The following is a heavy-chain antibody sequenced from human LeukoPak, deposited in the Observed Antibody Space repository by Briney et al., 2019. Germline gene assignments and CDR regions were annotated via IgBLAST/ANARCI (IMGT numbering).Heavy chain of an antibody. CDR3: ARVRGQWLDLDY. CDR1: GFTFSNYG. D-gene: IGHD6-19*01. J-gene: IGHJ4*02. V-gene: IGHV3-33*01. Sequence: GGSLRLSCSASGFTFSNYGMHWVRQAPGKGLEWVAVIWYDGSNKYYADSVKGRFTISRDNSKNTLYLQMNSLRAEDTAVYYCARVRGQWLDLDYWGQGTLVTVSS. CDR2: IWYDGSNK.